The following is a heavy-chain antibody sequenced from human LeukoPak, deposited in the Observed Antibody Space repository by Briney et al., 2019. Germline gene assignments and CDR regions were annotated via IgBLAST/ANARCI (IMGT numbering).Heavy chain of an antibody. CDR2: INPNGGGT. CDR1: GYTFTGYD. V-gene: IGHV1-2*06. D-gene: IGHD3-22*01. Sequence: ASVKVSCKASGYTFTGYDMYWVRQAPGQGLEWMGRINPNGGGTNYAQTFKGRVTMTRDTSISTAYMELSMLRSEDTAVYNLARDLYNYDSSGYYYVDCCDPWDQGNVVTVSS. CDR3: ARDLYNYDSSGYYYVDCCDP. J-gene: IGHJ5*02.